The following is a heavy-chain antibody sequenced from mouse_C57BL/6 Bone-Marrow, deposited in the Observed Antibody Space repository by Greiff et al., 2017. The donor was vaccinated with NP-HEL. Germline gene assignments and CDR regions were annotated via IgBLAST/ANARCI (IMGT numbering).Heavy chain of an antibody. D-gene: IGHD1-1*01. CDR3: TTITTVVAPV. CDR2: IDPSDGDT. J-gene: IGHJ1*03. CDR1: GFNIKDYY. V-gene: IGHV14-1*01. Sequence: EVQLQQSGAELVRPGASVKLSCTASGFNIKDYYMHWVKQRPEQGLEWIGRIDPSDGDTEYAPKFQGKATLTADTSSNTAYLQLSSLTSEDTAVYYCTTITTVVAPVWGTGTTVTVSS.